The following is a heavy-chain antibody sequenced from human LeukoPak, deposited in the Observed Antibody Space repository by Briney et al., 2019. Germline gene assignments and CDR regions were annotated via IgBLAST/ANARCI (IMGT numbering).Heavy chain of an antibody. CDR3: ATGESYTTSFDY. D-gene: IGHD1-1*01. CDR1: GYTFTDYY. V-gene: IGHV1-69-2*01. Sequence: ASVKISCKVSGYTFTDYYMHWVQQAPGKGLEWMGLVDPEDGETIYAEKFQGRVTITADTSTDTAYMELSSLRSEDTAVYYCATGESYTTSFDYWGRGTLVTVSS. CDR2: VDPEDGET. J-gene: IGHJ4*02.